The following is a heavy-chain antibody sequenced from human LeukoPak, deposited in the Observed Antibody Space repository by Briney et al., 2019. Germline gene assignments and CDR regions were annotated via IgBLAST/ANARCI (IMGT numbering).Heavy chain of an antibody. D-gene: IGHD3-9*01. V-gene: IGHV1-69*05. CDR3: ARIFPEKYYFDY. CDR2: IIPIFGTA. J-gene: IGHJ4*02. CDR1: GGTFSSYA. Sequence: ASVKVSCKASGGTFSSYAISWVRQAPGQGLEWMGGIIPIFGTANYAQKFQGRVTITTDESTSTAYMELSSLRSEDTAVYYCARIFPEKYYFDYWGQGTLVTVSS.